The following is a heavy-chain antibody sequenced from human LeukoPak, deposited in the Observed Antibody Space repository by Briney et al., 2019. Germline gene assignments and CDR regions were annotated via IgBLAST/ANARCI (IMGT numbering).Heavy chain of an antibody. V-gene: IGHV3-9*01. CDR3: ARDHAWAFDY. J-gene: IGHJ4*02. Sequence: GGSLRLSCAASGFTFDDYAMHWVRQAPGKGLEWVSGIVWNSGNIVYADSVKGRFTISRDNAKNSLYLQMNSLRAEDTAVYYCARDHAWAFDYWGQGTLVTVSS. CDR1: GFTFDDYA. CDR2: IVWNSGNI. D-gene: IGHD2-2*01.